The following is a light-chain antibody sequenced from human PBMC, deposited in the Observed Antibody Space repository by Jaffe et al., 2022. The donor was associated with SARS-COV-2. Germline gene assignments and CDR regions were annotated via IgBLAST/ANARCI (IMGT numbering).Light chain of an antibody. Sequence: QSVLTQPPSVSAAPGQKVTISCSGSSSNIGSNYVFWYQQFPGTSPKRLIYANNKRPSGVPDRFSGSKSGTSATLGITGLQTGDEADYYCGTWDNSLSAGVFGGGTKVTVL. J-gene: IGLJ2*01. V-gene: IGLV1-51*01. CDR2: ANN. CDR1: SSNIGSNY. CDR3: GTWDNSLSAGV.